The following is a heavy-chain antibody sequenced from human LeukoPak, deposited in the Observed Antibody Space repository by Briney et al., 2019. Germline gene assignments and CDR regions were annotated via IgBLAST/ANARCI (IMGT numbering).Heavy chain of an antibody. J-gene: IGHJ4*02. CDR1: GFTFSSYA. D-gene: IGHD3-9*01. CDR2: ISYDGSNK. Sequence: GGSQRLSCAASGFTFSSYAMHWVRQAPGKGLEWVAVISYDGSNKYHADSVKGRFTISRDNSKNTLYLQMNSLRAEDTAVYYCARRTVDYDILTGPFDYWGQGTLVTVSS. CDR3: ARRTVDYDILTGPFDY. V-gene: IGHV3-30-3*01.